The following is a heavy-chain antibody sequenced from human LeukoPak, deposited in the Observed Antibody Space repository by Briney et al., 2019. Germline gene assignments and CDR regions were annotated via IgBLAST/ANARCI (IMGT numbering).Heavy chain of an antibody. J-gene: IGHJ4*02. CDR3: ARGPRGDYYDSSGQYFDY. CDR2: IYYSGTA. CDR1: GGSISSYY. V-gene: IGHV4-59*12. D-gene: IGHD3-22*01. Sequence: SETLSLTCTVSGGSISSYYWSWIRQPPGKGLEWIGYIYYSGTANYNPSLKSRVTISVDTSKNQFSLKLSSVTAADTAVYYCARGPRGDYYDSSGQYFDYWGQGTLVTVSS.